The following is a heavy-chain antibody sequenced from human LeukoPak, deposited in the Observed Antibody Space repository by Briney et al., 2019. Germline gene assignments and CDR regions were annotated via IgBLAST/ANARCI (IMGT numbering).Heavy chain of an antibody. CDR3: ARHVFGGDPNFDY. J-gene: IGHJ4*02. Sequence: PSETLSLTCAVYGGSFSGYYWSWIRQPPGKGLEWIGEINHSGSTNYNPSLKSRVTISVDTSKNQFSLKLSSVTAADTAVYYCARHVFGGDPNFDYWGQGTLVTVSS. CDR1: GGSFSGYY. V-gene: IGHV4-34*01. CDR2: INHSGST. D-gene: IGHD3-16*01.